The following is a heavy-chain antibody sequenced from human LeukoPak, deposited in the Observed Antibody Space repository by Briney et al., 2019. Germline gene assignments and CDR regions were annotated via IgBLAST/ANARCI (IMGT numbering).Heavy chain of an antibody. CDR2: IYYSGST. D-gene: IGHD2-21*02. J-gene: IGHJ5*02. CDR3: ARLQVHCGGDCYTRWFDP. CDR1: GGSMSSYY. Sequence: SETLSLTCTVSGGSMSSYYWSWIRQPPGKGLEWIAYIYYSGSTKYNPSLKSRVTISLDRSKNQFSLKLRSVTAADTAVYYCARLQVHCGGDCYTRWFDPWGQGTLVTVSS. V-gene: IGHV4-59*08.